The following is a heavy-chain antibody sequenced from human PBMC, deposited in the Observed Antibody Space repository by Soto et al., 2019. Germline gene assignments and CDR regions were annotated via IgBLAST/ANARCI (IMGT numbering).Heavy chain of an antibody. CDR2: INPSGGGT. D-gene: IGHD2-15*01. J-gene: IGHJ4*02. CDR3: ARGLGYCSGGSCNSWDY. V-gene: IGHV1-46*01. CDR1: GYTFTSYY. Sequence: ASVKVSCKASGYTFTSYYMHWVRQAPGQGLEWMGIINPSGGGTSYAQKFQGRVTMTRDTSTSTVYMELSSLRSEDTAVYYCARGLGYCSGGSCNSWDYWGQGTLVTVSS.